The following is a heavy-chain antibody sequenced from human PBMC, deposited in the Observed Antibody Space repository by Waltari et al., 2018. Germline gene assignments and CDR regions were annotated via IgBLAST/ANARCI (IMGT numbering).Heavy chain of an antibody. Sequence: EVQLVESGGDLVQPGGSLRLYCEASGFSFDSSWMTWVRQAPGKGLEWVANINQDERYKNYVDSVKGRFTVSRDNAKNSLYLQMNKLRVEDTGVYYCARELYSYGYIVVWGQGTRVTVSS. CDR1: GFSFDSSW. CDR3: ARELYSYGYIVV. CDR2: INQDERYK. V-gene: IGHV3-7*01. D-gene: IGHD5-18*01. J-gene: IGHJ4*02.